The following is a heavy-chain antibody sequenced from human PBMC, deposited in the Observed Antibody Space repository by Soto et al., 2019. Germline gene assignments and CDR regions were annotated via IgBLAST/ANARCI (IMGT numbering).Heavy chain of an antibody. CDR2: ISSSSSYI. CDR3: ARDRGLDIVVVPAANDFDY. Sequence: GGSLRLSCAASGFTFSSYSMNWVRQAPGKGLEWVSSISSSSSYIYYADSVKGRFTISRDNAKNSLYLQMNSLRAEDTAVYYCARDRGLDIVVVPAANDFDYWGQGTLVTVSS. V-gene: IGHV3-21*01. D-gene: IGHD2-2*03. CDR1: GFTFSSYS. J-gene: IGHJ4*02.